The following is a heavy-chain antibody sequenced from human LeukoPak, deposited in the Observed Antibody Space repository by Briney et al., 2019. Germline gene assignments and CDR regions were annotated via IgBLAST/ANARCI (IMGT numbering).Heavy chain of an antibody. J-gene: IGHJ4*02. CDR3: ALHRGRYYYDSSGYYYY. Sequence: PGGSLRLSCAASGFTFSSYAMSWVRQAPGKGLEWVSAISGSGGSTYYADSVEGRFTISRDNSKNTLYLQMNSLRAEDTAVYYCALHRGRYYYDSSGYYYYWGQGTLATVSS. V-gene: IGHV3-23*01. CDR2: ISGSGGST. CDR1: GFTFSSYA. D-gene: IGHD3-22*01.